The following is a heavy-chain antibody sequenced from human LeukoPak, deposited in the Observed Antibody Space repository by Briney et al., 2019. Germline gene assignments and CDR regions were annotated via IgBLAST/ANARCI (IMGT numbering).Heavy chain of an antibody. CDR2: INPSGSVE. D-gene: IGHD3-3*01. Sequence: GGSLRLSCAASGFTFSTYWMNWARQAPGKGLEWVASINPSGSVEYYVNSVKGRFTISRDNAKNSLYLQMSNLRAEGTAVYYCARGRGLGVVSPYFDYWGQGTLVTVSS. V-gene: IGHV3-7*03. CDR3: ARGRGLGVVSPYFDY. CDR1: GFTFSTYW. J-gene: IGHJ4*02.